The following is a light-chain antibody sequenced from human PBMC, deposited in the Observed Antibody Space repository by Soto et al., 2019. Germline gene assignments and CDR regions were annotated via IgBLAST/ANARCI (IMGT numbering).Light chain of an antibody. Sequence: QSVLTQPASGSGSPGQSITISCTGTSSDVGGYNYVPWYQQHPGKAPKLMIYAVTDRPSGVSSRFSGSKSGNTASLTISGLQAEDEADYYCSSYTSSSTLFGTGTKVTVL. V-gene: IGLV2-14*03. J-gene: IGLJ1*01. CDR3: SSYTSSSTL. CDR2: AVT. CDR1: SSDVGGYNY.